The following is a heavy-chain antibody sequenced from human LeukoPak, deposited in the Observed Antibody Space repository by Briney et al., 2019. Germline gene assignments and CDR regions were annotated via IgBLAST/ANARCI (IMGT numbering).Heavy chain of an antibody. CDR2: INHSGST. CDR3: ARVGELELTPDP. V-gene: IGHV4-34*01. J-gene: IGHJ5*02. CDR1: GGSFSGYY. D-gene: IGHD1-7*01. Sequence: SETLSLTCAVYGGSFSGYYWSWIRQPPGKGLEWIGEINHSGSTNYNPSLKSRVTISVDTSKNQFSLKLSSVTAAVTAVYYCARVGELELTPDPWGQGTLVTVSS.